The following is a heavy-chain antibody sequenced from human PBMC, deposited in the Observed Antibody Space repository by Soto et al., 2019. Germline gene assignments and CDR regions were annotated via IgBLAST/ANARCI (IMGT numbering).Heavy chain of an antibody. Sequence: QVQLQESGPGLVKPSETLSLTCTVSGGSISSYYWSWIRQPPGKGLEWIGYIYYSGSTNYHPSLKSRVTISVDTSKNQFSLKLSSVTAADTAVYYCARTGSSRDFDYWGQGTLVTVSS. V-gene: IGHV4-59*08. J-gene: IGHJ4*02. CDR1: GGSISSYY. CDR2: IYYSGST. CDR3: ARTGSSRDFDY. D-gene: IGHD6-13*01.